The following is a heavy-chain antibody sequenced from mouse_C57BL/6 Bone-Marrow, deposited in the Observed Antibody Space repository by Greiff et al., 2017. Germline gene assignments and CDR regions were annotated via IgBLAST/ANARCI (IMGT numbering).Heavy chain of an antibody. CDR2: IHPNSGST. J-gene: IGHJ4*01. Sequence: QVQLQQSGAELVKPGASVKLSCKASGYTFTSYWMHWVKQRPGQGLEWIGMIHPNSGSTNYNEKFKSKATLTVDKSSSTAYMQLSSRTSEDSAVYYCARRAIVTTRYYAMDYWGQGTSVTVSS. D-gene: IGHD2-5*01. CDR1: GYTFTSYW. CDR3: ARRAIVTTRYYAMDY. V-gene: IGHV1-64*01.